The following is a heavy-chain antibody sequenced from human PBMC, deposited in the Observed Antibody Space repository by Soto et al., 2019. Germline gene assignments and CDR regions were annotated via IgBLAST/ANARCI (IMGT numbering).Heavy chain of an antibody. J-gene: IGHJ6*04. V-gene: IGHV3-33*01. CDR2: IWYDGSNK. CDR1: GFTFSSYG. D-gene: IGHD6-13*01. Sequence: SGGSLRLSCAASGFTFSSYGMHWVRQAPGKGLEWVAVIWYDGSNKYYADSVKGRFTISRDNSKNTLYLQMNSLRAEDTAVYYCARDQFMAAADYYYGMDVWGKGTTVTVPS. CDR3: ARDQFMAAADYYYGMDV.